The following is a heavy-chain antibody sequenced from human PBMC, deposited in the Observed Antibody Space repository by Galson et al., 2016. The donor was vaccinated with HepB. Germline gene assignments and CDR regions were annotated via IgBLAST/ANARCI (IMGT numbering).Heavy chain of an antibody. Sequence: SETLSLTCTVSGASISSYYWSWIRQPPGKGLEWIGYMYYSGSTNYNPSLKSRITISVDTSKNQFSLKLSSVTAADTAVYYCARGYRYGYDYWGQGTLVTVSS. J-gene: IGHJ4*02. CDR3: ARGYRYGYDY. CDR1: GASISSYY. CDR2: MYYSGST. D-gene: IGHD5-18*01. V-gene: IGHV4-59*01.